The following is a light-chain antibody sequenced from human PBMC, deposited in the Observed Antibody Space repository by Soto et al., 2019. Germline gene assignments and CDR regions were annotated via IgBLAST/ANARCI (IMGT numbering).Light chain of an antibody. J-gene: IGKJ4*01. CDR3: QQLNSYPLT. Sequence: EIQLTQSPSFLSASVGDRVTITCRASQGISSYLAWYQQKPGKAPNRLIYAASTLQSGGPSRFSGSGSGTEFTLTISSLQPADVATYYCQQLNSYPLTFGGGTKVEIK. CDR1: QGISSY. V-gene: IGKV1-9*01. CDR2: AAS.